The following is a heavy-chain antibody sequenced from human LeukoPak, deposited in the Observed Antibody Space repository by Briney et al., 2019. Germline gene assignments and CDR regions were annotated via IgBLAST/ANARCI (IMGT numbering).Heavy chain of an antibody. J-gene: IGHJ4*02. CDR2: ISSSSSTI. CDR3: ARGIVGLESGY. D-gene: IGHD1-26*01. Sequence: GGSLRLSCAASGFTFSSYSMNWVRQAPGKGLEWVSYISSSSSTIYYADSVKGRFTISRDNAKNSLYLQMSSLRAEDTAVYYCARGIVGLESGYWGQGTLVTVSS. CDR1: GFTFSSYS. V-gene: IGHV3-48*01.